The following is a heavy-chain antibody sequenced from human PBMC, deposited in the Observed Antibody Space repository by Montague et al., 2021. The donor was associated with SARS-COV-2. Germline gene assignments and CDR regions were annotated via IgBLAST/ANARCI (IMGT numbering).Heavy chain of an antibody. CDR2: ISHDASNK. D-gene: IGHD3-10*01. J-gene: IGHJ1*01. CDR3: AKDGPYFGSGRAGYFQN. V-gene: IGHV3-30*18. Sequence: SLRLSCAVSEFTFSNYGMHWVRQVPGKGLEWVALISHDASNKDYADSVKGRFTISRDNSKNTLYLQLNSLRSEDTAVYYCAKDGPYFGSGRAGYFQNWDQGTLVTVST. CDR1: EFTFSNYG.